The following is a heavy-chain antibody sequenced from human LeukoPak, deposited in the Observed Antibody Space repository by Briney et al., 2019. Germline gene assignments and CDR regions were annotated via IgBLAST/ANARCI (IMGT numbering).Heavy chain of an antibody. CDR3: ARHPLLWFGGPTFDY. CDR1: GGSLSDYY. V-gene: IGHV4-34*01. CDR2: ISHRGRT. J-gene: IGHJ4*02. Sequence: TASETLSLTCAVYGGSLSDYYWSWIRQSPGKGLEWIGEISHRGRTYYNLSLKSRVTISIDTSKNQFSLKVNSVTAADTAVYYCARHPLLWFGGPTFDYWGQGTLVTVSS. D-gene: IGHD3-10*01.